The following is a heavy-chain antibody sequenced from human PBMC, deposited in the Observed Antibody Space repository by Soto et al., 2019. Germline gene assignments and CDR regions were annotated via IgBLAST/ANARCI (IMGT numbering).Heavy chain of an antibody. D-gene: IGHD3-3*01. J-gene: IGHJ3*02. Sequence: ASVKVSCKVSGYTLTELSMHWVRQAPGKGLEWMGGFDPEDGETIYAQKFQGRVTMTEDTSTDTAYMELSSLRSEDTAVYYCATTGKSSITIFGAVTCNGAFHIWRPGTRVTVAS. CDR3: ATTGKSSITIFGAVTCNGAFHI. CDR2: FDPEDGET. CDR1: GYTLTELS. V-gene: IGHV1-24*01.